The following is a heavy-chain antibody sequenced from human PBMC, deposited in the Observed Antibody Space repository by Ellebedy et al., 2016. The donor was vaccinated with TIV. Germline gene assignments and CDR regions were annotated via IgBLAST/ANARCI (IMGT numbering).Heavy chain of an antibody. D-gene: IGHD2-2*01. Sequence: SVKVSCXASGGSFSKYATSWVRQAPGQGLEWMGGIIPVFGTTNSAHNFQGRVTITADESTTTAYMEPSSLRFEDTAVYYCATSEIVIVPAASQYYYYAMDVWGHGTTVTVSS. CDR3: ATSEIVIVPAASQYYYYAMDV. J-gene: IGHJ6*01. V-gene: IGHV1-69*13. CDR1: GGSFSKYA. CDR2: IIPVFGTT.